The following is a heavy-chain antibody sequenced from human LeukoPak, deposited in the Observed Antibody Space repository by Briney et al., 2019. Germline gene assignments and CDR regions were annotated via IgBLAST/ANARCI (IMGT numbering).Heavy chain of an antibody. Sequence: PGGSLRLSCAASGFTFSSYAMSWVRQAPGEGLEWVSAISGSGGSTYYADSVKGRFTISRDNSKNTLYLQMNSLRAEDTAVYYCAAYHDSSGYYRTPFDYWGQGTLVTVST. J-gene: IGHJ4*02. CDR1: GFTFSSYA. V-gene: IGHV3-23*01. CDR3: AAYHDSSGYYRTPFDY. CDR2: ISGSGGST. D-gene: IGHD3-22*01.